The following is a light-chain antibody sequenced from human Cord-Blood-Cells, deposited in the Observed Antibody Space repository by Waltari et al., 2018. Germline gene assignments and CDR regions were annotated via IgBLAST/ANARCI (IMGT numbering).Light chain of an antibody. Sequence: QSALTQPRSVSGPPGQSVTISCTGTSSDVGGYNYVSWYQQHPGKSPKLMIYDVSKRPSGVPDGFSGSKSGNTASLTISGLQAEDEADYYCCSYAGSYTWVFGGGTKLTVL. CDR1: SSDVGGYNY. J-gene: IGLJ3*02. CDR2: DVS. V-gene: IGLV2-11*01. CDR3: CSYAGSYTWV.